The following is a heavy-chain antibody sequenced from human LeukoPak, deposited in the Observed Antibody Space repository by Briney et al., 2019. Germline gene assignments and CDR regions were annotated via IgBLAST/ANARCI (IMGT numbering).Heavy chain of an antibody. CDR2: IYYSGST. CDR1: GGSISSGGYY. V-gene: IGHV4-31*03. Sequence: PSETLSLTCTVSGGSISSGGYYWSWIRQHPGKGLEWIGYIYYSGSTYYNPTLKSRVTISVDTSKNEFSLNLSSLTAGDRAVYYCARANSSSWLRTHFDYWGQGTLVTVSS. J-gene: IGHJ4*02. CDR3: ARANSSSWLRTHFDY. D-gene: IGHD6-13*01.